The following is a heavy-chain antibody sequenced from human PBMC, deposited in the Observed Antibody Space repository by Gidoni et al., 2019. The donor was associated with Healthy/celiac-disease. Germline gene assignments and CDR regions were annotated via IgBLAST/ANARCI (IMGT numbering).Heavy chain of an antibody. V-gene: IGHV3-30*18. Sequence: QVQLVESGGGVVRTGRSLRLSCAAAGFTFRRYGMPWVRQAPGKGLEGLSVISYDGSNKYYADSVNGRFTISRDNSKNTLYLQMNSLIAEDTALYYCANQDSGTPDAFDIWGQGTMVTVSS. CDR2: ISYDGSNK. CDR3: ANQDSGTPDAFDI. J-gene: IGHJ3*02. CDR1: GFTFRRYG. D-gene: IGHD1-1*01.